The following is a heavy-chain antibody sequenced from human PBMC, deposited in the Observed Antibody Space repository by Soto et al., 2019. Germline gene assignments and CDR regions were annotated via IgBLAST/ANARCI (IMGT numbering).Heavy chain of an antibody. CDR3: ARNRDYAFDY. CDR2: IKQDGSDK. J-gene: IGHJ4*02. V-gene: IGHV3-7*01. CDR1: GFMFSNYW. Sequence: EVQLVKSGGGLVQPGGSLRLSCAASGFMFSNYWMSWVRQAPGKGLEWVAIIKQDGSDKYYVDSVKGRFTISRDNAKNSLYLQMNSLRIEDAAVYYCARNRDYAFDYWGRGTLVTVSS. D-gene: IGHD4-17*01.